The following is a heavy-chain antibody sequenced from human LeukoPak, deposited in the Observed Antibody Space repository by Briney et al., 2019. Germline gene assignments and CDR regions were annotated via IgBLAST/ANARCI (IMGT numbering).Heavy chain of an antibody. CDR1: GGSISSSSYY. J-gene: IGHJ5*02. D-gene: IGHD6-13*01. V-gene: IGHV4-39*01. CDR2: IYYSGST. CDR3: ARQGGIAAAATAGWFDP. Sequence: SETLSLTCTVSGGSISSSSYYWGWIRQPPGKGLEWIGSIYYSGSTYYNPSLKSRVTISVDTSKNQFSLKLSSVTAADTAVYYCARQGGIAAAATAGWFDPRGQGTLVTVSS.